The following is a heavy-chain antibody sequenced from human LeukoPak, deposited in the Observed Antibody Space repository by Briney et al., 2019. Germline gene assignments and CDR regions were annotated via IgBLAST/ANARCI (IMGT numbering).Heavy chain of an antibody. CDR3: ARASVVPAAMFAFDI. V-gene: IGHV4-30-2*01. CDR2: IYHSGST. Sequence: PSETLSLTCAVSGGSISSGGYSWSWIRQPPGKGLEWIGYIYHSGSTYYNPSLKSRVTISVDRSKNQFSLKLSSVTAADTAVYYCARASVVPAAMFAFDIWGQGTMVTVSS. J-gene: IGHJ3*02. CDR1: GGSISSGGYS. D-gene: IGHD2-2*01.